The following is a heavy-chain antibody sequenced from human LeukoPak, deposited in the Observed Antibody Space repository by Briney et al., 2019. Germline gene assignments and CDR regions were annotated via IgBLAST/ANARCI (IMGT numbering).Heavy chain of an antibody. CDR3: ARGVYIAAARYGY. J-gene: IGHJ4*02. CDR1: GGSISSYY. V-gene: IGHV4-59*01. D-gene: IGHD6-13*01. CDR2: IYYSGTT. Sequence: PSETLSLTCTVSGGSISSYYWSWIRQPPGKGLEWIGYIYYSGTTNYNPSLKSRVTISVDTSKNQFSLKLSSVTAADTAVYYCARGVYIAAARYGYWGQGTLVTVSS.